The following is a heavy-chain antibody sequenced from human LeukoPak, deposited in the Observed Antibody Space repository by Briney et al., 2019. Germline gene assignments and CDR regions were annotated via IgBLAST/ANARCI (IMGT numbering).Heavy chain of an antibody. CDR2: INNSGST. J-gene: IGHJ4*02. V-gene: IGHV4-34*01. D-gene: IGHD3-3*02. Sequence: GSLRLSCAASGFTFDDYGMSWIRQPPGKGLEWIGEINNSGSTNYNPSLKSRVTISRDTSKNQFSLKLSSVTAADTAVYYCARGRAFFDWGQGTLVTVSS. CDR1: GFTFDDYG. CDR3: ARGRAFFD.